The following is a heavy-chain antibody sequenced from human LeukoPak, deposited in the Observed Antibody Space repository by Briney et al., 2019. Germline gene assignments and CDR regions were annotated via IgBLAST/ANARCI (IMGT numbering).Heavy chain of an antibody. V-gene: IGHV3-23*01. CDR2: ISGRGSDGDR. CDR3: AKDVGYSPDGSDI. J-gene: IGHJ3*02. D-gene: IGHD2-15*01. Sequence: QPGGSLRLSCAASGFTFSSYAMSWVRQAPGKGLEWVSGISGRGSDGDRYYADSVKGRFTISRDNSKNTVYLQMNSLRAEDTAIYFCAKDVGYSPDGSDIWGQGTMVTVSS. CDR1: GFTFSSYA.